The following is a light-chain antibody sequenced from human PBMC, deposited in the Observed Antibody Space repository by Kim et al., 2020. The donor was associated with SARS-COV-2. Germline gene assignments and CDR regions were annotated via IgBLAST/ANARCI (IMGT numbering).Light chain of an antibody. CDR1: SGHSSNT. CDR3: QTWATGIVV. Sequence: QLVLTQSPSASASLGASVKLTCTLSSGHSSNTIAWHQQQPEKGPRYLMKLNSDGSHSKGAGIPDRFSGSSSGADRYLTISSLQSEDEADYYCQTWATGIVVFGGGTQLTVL. CDR2: LNSDGSH. V-gene: IGLV4-69*01. J-gene: IGLJ3*02.